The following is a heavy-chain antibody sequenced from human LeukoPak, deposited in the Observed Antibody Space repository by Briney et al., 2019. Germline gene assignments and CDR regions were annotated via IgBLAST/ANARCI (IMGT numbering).Heavy chain of an antibody. Sequence: GGSLRLSCAASGFTFSSYSMNWVRQAPGKGLEWVSSISSSSSYTYYADSVKGRFTISRDNAKNSLYLQMNSLRAEDTAVYYCARDVPYCSGGSCLYYYYYYMDVWGKGTTVTVSS. CDR1: GFTFSSYS. CDR3: ARDVPYCSGGSCLYYYYYYMDV. V-gene: IGHV3-21*01. J-gene: IGHJ6*03. D-gene: IGHD2-15*01. CDR2: ISSSSSYT.